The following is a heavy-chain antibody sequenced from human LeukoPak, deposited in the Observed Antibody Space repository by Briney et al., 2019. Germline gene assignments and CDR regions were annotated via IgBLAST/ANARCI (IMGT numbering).Heavy chain of an antibody. D-gene: IGHD6-19*01. CDR1: GSTFTTDW. Sequence: GESLKISCQGSGSTFTTDWIGWVRQMPGKGLEWMGIIYPGDSDTRYSPSFQGQVTISADKSISTAYLQWSSLKASDTAIYYCARQPIYSSVRKYFDSWGQGTLVTVSS. V-gene: IGHV5-51*01. J-gene: IGHJ4*02. CDR3: ARQPIYSSVRKYFDS. CDR2: IYPGDSDT.